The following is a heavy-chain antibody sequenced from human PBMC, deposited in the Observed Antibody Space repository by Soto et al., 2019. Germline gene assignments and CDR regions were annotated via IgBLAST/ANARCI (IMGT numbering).Heavy chain of an antibody. CDR1: GHSLSSGGYY. D-gene: IGHD6-19*01. J-gene: IGHJ4*02. Sequence: PSETLSLTCTVSGHSLSSGGYYWSWIRQHPGEGLEWVGYIYFTGSTLYNPSLKSRLAMSLDTSKNQFSLRLTSVTAADTAVYFCARDWGSSGWPNWGQGTLVTVSS. CDR2: IYFTGST. V-gene: IGHV4-31*03. CDR3: ARDWGSSGWPN.